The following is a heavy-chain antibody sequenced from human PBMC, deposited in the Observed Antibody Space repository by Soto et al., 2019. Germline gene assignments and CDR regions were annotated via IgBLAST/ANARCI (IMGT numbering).Heavy chain of an antibody. J-gene: IGHJ6*02. D-gene: IGHD6-13*01. V-gene: IGHV3-48*02. CDR2: ISSSSSTI. Sequence: GSLRLSCAASGFTFSSYSINWVRQAPGKGLEWVSYISSSSSTIYYADSVKGRFTISRDNAKNSLYLQMNSLRDEDTAVYYCARDVDSSWRGYYYYGMDVWGQGTTVTVYS. CDR3: ARDVDSSWRGYYYYGMDV. CDR1: GFTFSSYS.